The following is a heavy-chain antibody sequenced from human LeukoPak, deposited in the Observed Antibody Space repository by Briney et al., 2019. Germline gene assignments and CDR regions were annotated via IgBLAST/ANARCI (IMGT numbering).Heavy chain of an antibody. CDR2: IYYSGST. CDR3: ASKKTTVTTPGAFDI. V-gene: IGHV4-39*07. Sequence: SETLSLTCTVSGGSISNSFYYWGWIRQPPGKGLEWIGNIYYSGSTYYNPSLKSRVTISVDTSKNQFSLKLSSVTAADTAVYYCASKKTTVTTPGAFDIWGQGTMVTVSS. D-gene: IGHD4-17*01. CDR1: GGSISNSFYY. J-gene: IGHJ3*02.